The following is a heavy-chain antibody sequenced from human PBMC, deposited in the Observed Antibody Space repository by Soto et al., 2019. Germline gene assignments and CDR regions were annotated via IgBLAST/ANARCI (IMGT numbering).Heavy chain of an antibody. D-gene: IGHD1-7*01. CDR1: GFTFSSYG. Sequence: QVQLVESGGGVVQPGRSLRLSCAASGFTFSSYGMHWVRQAPGKGLEWVAVISYDGSNKYYADSVKGRFTISRDNSKNTLYLQMNSLRAEDTAVYYCAKTGTTTYGMDVWGQGTTVTVSS. V-gene: IGHV3-30*18. J-gene: IGHJ6*02. CDR3: AKTGTTTYGMDV. CDR2: ISYDGSNK.